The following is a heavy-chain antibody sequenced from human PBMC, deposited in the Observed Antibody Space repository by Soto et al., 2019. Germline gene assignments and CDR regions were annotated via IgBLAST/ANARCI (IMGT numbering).Heavy chain of an antibody. Sequence: ESGGGVVQPGRSLRLSCAASGFTFSSYGMHWVRQAPGKGLEWVAVISYEGSNKYYADSVKGRFTISRDNSKNTLYLQMNSLRAEDTAVYYCTPTRVYSYGYLGYWGQGTLVTVSS. CDR2: ISYEGSNK. J-gene: IGHJ4*02. CDR1: GFTFSSYG. D-gene: IGHD5-18*01. CDR3: TPTRVYSYGYLGY. V-gene: IGHV3-30*03.